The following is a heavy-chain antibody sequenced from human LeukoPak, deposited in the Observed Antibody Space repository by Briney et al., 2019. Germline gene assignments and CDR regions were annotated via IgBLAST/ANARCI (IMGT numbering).Heavy chain of an antibody. CDR2: INPNSGGT. Sequence: GASVKVSCKASGYTFTGYYMHWVRQAPGQGLEWMGWINPNSGGTNYAQKFQGRVTMTRDTSISTAYTEPSRLRSDDTAVYYCARGEVDYGEHGYLYHMDVWGKGTTVTISS. CDR3: ARGEVDYGEHGYLYHMDV. J-gene: IGHJ6*03. CDR1: GYTFTGYY. V-gene: IGHV1-2*02. D-gene: IGHD4-17*01.